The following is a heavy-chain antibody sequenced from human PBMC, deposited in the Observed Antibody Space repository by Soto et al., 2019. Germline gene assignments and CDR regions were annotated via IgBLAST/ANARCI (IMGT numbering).Heavy chain of an antibody. V-gene: IGHV4-30-4*01. CDR1: GGSINSGDYY. J-gene: IGHJ6*02. CDR3: ARERCTNGVCYAMDV. D-gene: IGHD2-8*01. CDR2: IYYSGST. Sequence: QVQLQESGPGLVKPSQTLSLTCTVSGGSINSGDYYWIWIRQPPGKGLEWIGYIYYSGSTYYNPSLKSRVPMSVDMSKNQFSLKVNSVTAAHTAMYYCARERCTNGVCYAMDVWGQGTMVTVSS.